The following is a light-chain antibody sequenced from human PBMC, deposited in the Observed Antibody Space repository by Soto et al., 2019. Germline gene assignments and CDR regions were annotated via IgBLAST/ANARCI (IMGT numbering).Light chain of an antibody. J-gene: IGKJ1*01. Sequence: ETVLTQSPGTLSLSPGERATLSCRSSQSVSSNYLAWYQQKPGQAPRLLIYDVTSRATGSPDRFSGSGSGTDFTLTISRLEPEDFAMYYCQQYGSPPTFGQGTKVEIK. V-gene: IGKV3-20*01. CDR2: DVT. CDR3: QQYGSPPT. CDR1: QSVSSNY.